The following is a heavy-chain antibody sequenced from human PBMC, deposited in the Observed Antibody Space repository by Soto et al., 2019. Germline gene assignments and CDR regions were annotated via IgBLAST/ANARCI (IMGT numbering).Heavy chain of an antibody. V-gene: IGHV4-39*01. CDR1: GDSINSINSSSYY. CDR2: IYYSGST. Sequence: QLQLQESGPGQVKPSETLSLTCTVSGDSINSINSSSYYWGWIRQPPGKGLEWIGTIYYSGSTYYNPSLESRVVISVDTSKNQFSLKLSSVTAADTAVYYCARQFHIQEGYLDLWGRGTLVTVSS. D-gene: IGHD2-21*01. CDR3: ARQFHIQEGYLDL. J-gene: IGHJ2*01.